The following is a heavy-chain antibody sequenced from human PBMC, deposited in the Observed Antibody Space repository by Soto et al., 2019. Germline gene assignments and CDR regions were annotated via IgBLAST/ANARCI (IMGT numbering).Heavy chain of an antibody. CDR1: GYTFTGYY. D-gene: IGHD3-10*01. CDR3: ARDGGSGRLNYYYYGMDV. V-gene: IGHV1-2*04. J-gene: IGHJ6*02. CDR2: INPNSGGT. Sequence: ASVKVSCKASGYTFTGYYMHWVRQAPGQGLEWMGWINPNSGGTNYAQKFQGWVTMTRDTSISTAYMELSRLRSDDTAVYYCARDGGSGRLNYYYYGMDVWGQGTTVTVSS.